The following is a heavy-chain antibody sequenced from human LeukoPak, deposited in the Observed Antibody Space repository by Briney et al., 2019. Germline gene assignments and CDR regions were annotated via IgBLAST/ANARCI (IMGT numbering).Heavy chain of an antibody. V-gene: IGHV1-24*01. Sequence: HRASVKVSCTVSGYSITELSTHGVRQAPGKGLEWMGGFDPGSGEIIYEQKFQDRVTMPEDTSTDTAYMELNSLRSEDTALYYYATGTHSDLLPFWGQGTLVTVSS. CDR1: GYSITELS. J-gene: IGHJ4*02. CDR3: ATGTHSDLLPF. CDR2: FDPGSGEI. D-gene: IGHD3-9*01.